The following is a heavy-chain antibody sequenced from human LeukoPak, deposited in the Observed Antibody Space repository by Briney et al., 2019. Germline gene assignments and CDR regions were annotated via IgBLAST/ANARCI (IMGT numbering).Heavy chain of an antibody. J-gene: IGHJ5*02. V-gene: IGHV3-23*01. CDR2: ISGSGGST. CDR3: ARNTYYDFWSGYWDNWFDP. CDR1: GFTFSSYA. Sequence: PGGSLRLSCAASGFTFSSYAMSWVRQAPGKGLERVSAISGSGGSTYYADSVKGRFTISRDNSKNTLYLQMNSLRAEDTAVYYCARNTYYDFWSGYWDNWFDPWGQGTLVTVSS. D-gene: IGHD3-3*01.